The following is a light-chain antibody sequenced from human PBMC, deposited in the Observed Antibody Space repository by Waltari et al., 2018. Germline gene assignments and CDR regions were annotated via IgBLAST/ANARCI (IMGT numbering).Light chain of an antibody. CDR2: KAS. Sequence: DIQMTQSPSTLSASVGDRVTIACRASQSISSRLAWYQQETGKAPKLLIYKASSLESGVPSRFSGSGTGTEFTLTISSLQPDDFATYYCQQYNRYGTFGQGTKVEIK. J-gene: IGKJ1*01. CDR1: QSISSR. V-gene: IGKV1-5*03. CDR3: QQYNRYGT.